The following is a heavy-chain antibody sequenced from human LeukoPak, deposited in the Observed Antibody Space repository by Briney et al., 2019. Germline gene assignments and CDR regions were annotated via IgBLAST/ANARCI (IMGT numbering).Heavy chain of an antibody. V-gene: IGHV3-49*04. Sequence: GGSLRLSCTASGLTFGDYAMSWVRQAPGKGLEWVGFIRSKRYDGATEYAASVKGRFTISRDDSKSVAYLHMNSLKTEDTAIYYCTRDILSGWYYFDFWGQGTLVTVSS. CDR2: IRSKRYDGAT. D-gene: IGHD6-19*01. J-gene: IGHJ4*02. CDR1: GLTFGDYA. CDR3: TRDILSGWYYFDF.